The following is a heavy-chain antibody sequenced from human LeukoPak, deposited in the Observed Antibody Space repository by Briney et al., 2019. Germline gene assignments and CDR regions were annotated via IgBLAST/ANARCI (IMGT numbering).Heavy chain of an antibody. CDR2: IYSGGST. V-gene: IGHV3-53*01. J-gene: IGHJ3*02. Sequence: PWGSLRLSCAASGFTVSSNYMSWVRQAPGKGLEWVSVIYSGGSTYYADSVKGRFTISKDNSKNTLYLQMNSLRAEDTAVYYCARDRITMVRGVGGAFDIWGQGTMVTVSS. CDR3: ARDRITMVRGVGGAFDI. D-gene: IGHD3-10*01. CDR1: GFTVSSNY.